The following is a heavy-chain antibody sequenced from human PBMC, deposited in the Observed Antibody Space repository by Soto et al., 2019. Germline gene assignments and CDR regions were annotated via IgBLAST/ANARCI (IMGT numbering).Heavy chain of an antibody. CDR1: GGSISSSSYY. CDR3: ARGNFDDLFNWFDP. Sequence: SETLSLTCTVSGGSISSSSYYWGWIRQPPGKGLEWIGSIYYSGSTYYNPSLKSRVTISVDTSKNQFSLKLSSVTAADTAVYYCARGNFDDLFNWFDPWGQGTLVTVSS. D-gene: IGHD3-9*01. CDR2: IYYSGST. J-gene: IGHJ5*02. V-gene: IGHV4-39*07.